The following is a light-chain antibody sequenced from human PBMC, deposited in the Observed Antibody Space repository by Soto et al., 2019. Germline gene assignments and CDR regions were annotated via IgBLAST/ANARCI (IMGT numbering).Light chain of an antibody. CDR1: SSNIGSNP. CDR3: AAWDDSLNGWV. J-gene: IGLJ3*02. V-gene: IGLV1-44*01. CDR2: NSN. Sequence: LTQPPSASGTPGQRVTISCSGSSSNIGSNPVNWYQQLPGTAPKLLIYNSNQRPSGVPDRFSGSKSGTSASLAISGLQPEDEADCYCAAWDDSLNGWVFGGGTKVTVL.